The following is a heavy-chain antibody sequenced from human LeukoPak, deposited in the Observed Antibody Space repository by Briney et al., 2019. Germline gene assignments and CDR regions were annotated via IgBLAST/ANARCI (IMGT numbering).Heavy chain of an antibody. Sequence: PGRSLRLSCAASGFTFSSYAMHWVRQAPGKGLEWVAVISYDGSNKYYADSVKGRFTISRDNSKNTLYLQMNSLRAEDTAVYYCARDGGGYDSSGPRFDYWGQGTLVTVSS. V-gene: IGHV3-30-3*01. CDR1: GFTFSSYA. CDR3: ARDGGGYDSSGPRFDY. D-gene: IGHD3-22*01. CDR2: ISYDGSNK. J-gene: IGHJ4*02.